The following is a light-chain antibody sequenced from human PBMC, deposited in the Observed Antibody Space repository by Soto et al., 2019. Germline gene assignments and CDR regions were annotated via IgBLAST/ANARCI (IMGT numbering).Light chain of an antibody. CDR1: QNINIF. CDR2: TAS. CDR3: QQYYSYPLT. V-gene: IGKV1-16*02. Sequence: DIQMTQSPSSLSASVGDRVTITCRASQNINIFLAWFQQKPGEAPKSLIYTASSLQSGVPSNFSGSGSGTDFALTITSLQPEDSATYYCQQYYSYPLTFCGGTKVEIK. J-gene: IGKJ4*01.